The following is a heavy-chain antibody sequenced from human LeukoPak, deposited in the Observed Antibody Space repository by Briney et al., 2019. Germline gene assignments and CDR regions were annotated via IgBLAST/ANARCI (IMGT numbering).Heavy chain of an antibody. Sequence: PSETLSLTCTVSGGSISSYYWSWIRQPAGKGLEWIGRMHSSGSTNYNPSIKSRVTMSLDTSRNQFSLKVDSVTAADTAMYYCAREAVHYGSGSHDHWGQGTLVAVSS. CDR1: GGSISSYY. V-gene: IGHV4-4*07. CDR3: AREAVHYGSGSHDH. CDR2: MHSSGST. J-gene: IGHJ4*02. D-gene: IGHD3-10*01.